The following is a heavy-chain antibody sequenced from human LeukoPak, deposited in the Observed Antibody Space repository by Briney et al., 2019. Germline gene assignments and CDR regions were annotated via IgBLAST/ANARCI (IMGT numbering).Heavy chain of an antibody. CDR3: AKWGDYDVLTGYYDPDY. Sequence: GASLRLSCAASGFTFSNYAMSWVRQAPGKGLEWVSAITGSGGGTYYADSVKGRFTISRDNSKNTLYLQMNSLRAEDTAVYYCAKWGDYDVLTGYYDPDYWGQGTLVTVSS. J-gene: IGHJ4*02. CDR1: GFTFSNYA. CDR2: ITGSGGGT. D-gene: IGHD3-9*01. V-gene: IGHV3-23*01.